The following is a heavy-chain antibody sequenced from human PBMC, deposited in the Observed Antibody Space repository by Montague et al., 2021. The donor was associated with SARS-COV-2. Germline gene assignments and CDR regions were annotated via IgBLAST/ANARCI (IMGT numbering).Heavy chain of an antibody. Sequence: TLSLTCTVSGGSISSGSYYWSWIRQPAGKGLEWIGRIYTSGSTNYNPSLKSRVTISVDTSKNQFSLKLSSVTAADTAEYYCAREWVYYDILTGYRNWFDPWGQGTLVTVSS. CDR1: GGSISSGSYY. CDR3: AREWVYYDILTGYRNWFDP. CDR2: IYTSGST. V-gene: IGHV4-61*02. J-gene: IGHJ5*02. D-gene: IGHD3-9*01.